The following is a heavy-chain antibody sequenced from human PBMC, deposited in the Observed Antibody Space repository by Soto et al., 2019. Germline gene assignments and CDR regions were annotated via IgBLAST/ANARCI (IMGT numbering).Heavy chain of an antibody. CDR2: ISGSGGST. Sequence: EVQLLESGGGLVQPGGSLRLSCAASGFTFSSYAMSWVRQAPGKGLEWVSAISGSGGSTYYADSVKGRFTISRDNSKNTLYLQMNSVRAEDTAVYYCAKAYYGDYVPRWFDPWGQGTLVTVSS. CDR3: AKAYYGDYVPRWFDP. V-gene: IGHV3-23*01. CDR1: GFTFSSYA. J-gene: IGHJ5*02. D-gene: IGHD4-17*01.